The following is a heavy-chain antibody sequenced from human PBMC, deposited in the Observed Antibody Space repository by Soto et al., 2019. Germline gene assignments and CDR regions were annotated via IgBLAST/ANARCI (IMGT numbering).Heavy chain of an antibody. CDR2: INPNSGGT. CDR3: ARVRASTTPYGMDV. Sequence: ASVKVSCKASGYTFTGYYMPWVRQAPGQGLEWMGWINPNSGGTNYAQKFQGWVTMTRDTSISTAYMELSRLRSDDTAVYYCARVRASTTPYGMDVWGQGTTVTVSS. V-gene: IGHV1-2*04. D-gene: IGHD4-4*01. J-gene: IGHJ6*02. CDR1: GYTFTGYY.